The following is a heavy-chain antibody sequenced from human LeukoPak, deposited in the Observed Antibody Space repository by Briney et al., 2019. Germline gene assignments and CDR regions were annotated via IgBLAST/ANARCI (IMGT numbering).Heavy chain of an antibody. CDR2: ISGSGGST. D-gene: IGHD4-17*01. CDR3: AKDDDDGDHVVVDH. J-gene: IGHJ4*02. V-gene: IGHV3-23*01. CDR1: GFTFSSYA. Sequence: GGSLRLSCAASGFTFSSYAMGWIRQAPAKGLEWVSLISGSGGSTYYADSVKGRFTVSRDNSKNTEYLQMNSLRAEDTAIYYCAKDDDDGDHVVVDHWGQGTLVTVSS.